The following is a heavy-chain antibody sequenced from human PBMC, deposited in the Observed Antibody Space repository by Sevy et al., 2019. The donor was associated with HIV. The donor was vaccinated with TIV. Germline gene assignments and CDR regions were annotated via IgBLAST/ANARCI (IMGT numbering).Heavy chain of an antibody. D-gene: IGHD2-2*01. CDR2: ISWNSDYI. V-gene: IGHV3-9*01. Sequence: GGSLRLSCAASGFIFDDYAMHWVRQASGKRLEWVASISWNSDYIDYADSLRGRFTISRDKANYSLYLQMSRLRAEDTAFYYCAVYKESRPAAIHFDYWGPGTLVTVSS. J-gene: IGHJ4*02. CDR1: GFIFDDYA. CDR3: AVYKESRPAAIHFDY.